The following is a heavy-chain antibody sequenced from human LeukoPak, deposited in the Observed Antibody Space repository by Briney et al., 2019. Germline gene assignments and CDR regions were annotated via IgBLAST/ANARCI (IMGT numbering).Heavy chain of an antibody. CDR1: GFTFSSYW. Sequence: GGSLRLSCAASGFTFSSYWMSWVRQAPGKGLEWVANIEQEGSEKNYVDSVKGRFTISRDNAKNSLYLQMNSLRAEDTAVYYCARGAGDYINYEFDYWGQGTLVTVSS. J-gene: IGHJ4*02. CDR3: ARGAGDYINYEFDY. D-gene: IGHD4-11*01. CDR2: IEQEGSEK. V-gene: IGHV3-7*04.